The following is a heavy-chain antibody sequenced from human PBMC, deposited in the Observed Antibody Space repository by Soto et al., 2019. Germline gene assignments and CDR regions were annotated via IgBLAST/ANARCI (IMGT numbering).Heavy chain of an antibody. D-gene: IGHD4-4*01. CDR2: IIPIFGTA. CDR1: GGTFSSYA. V-gene: IGHV1-69*13. J-gene: IGHJ6*02. CDR3: ARSTVTKSYYYYYGMDV. Sequence: ASVKVTCKASGGTFSSYAISWVRQAPGQGLEWMGGIIPIFGTANYAQKFQGRVTITADESTSTAYMELGSLRSEDTAVYYCARSTVTKSYYYYYGMDVWGQGTRVTVSS.